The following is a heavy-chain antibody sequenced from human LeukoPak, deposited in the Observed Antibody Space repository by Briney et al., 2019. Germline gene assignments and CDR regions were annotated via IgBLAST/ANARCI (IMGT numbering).Heavy chain of an antibody. Sequence: ASVKVSCKASGYTFTGYYMRWVRQAPGQGLEWMGWINPNSGGTNYAQKFQGRVTMTRDTSISTAYMELSRLRSDDTAVYYCARVIGSGSGVWFDPWGQGTLVTVSS. CDR1: GYTFTGYY. CDR3: ARVIGSGSGVWFDP. V-gene: IGHV1-2*02. D-gene: IGHD3-10*01. J-gene: IGHJ5*02. CDR2: INPNSGGT.